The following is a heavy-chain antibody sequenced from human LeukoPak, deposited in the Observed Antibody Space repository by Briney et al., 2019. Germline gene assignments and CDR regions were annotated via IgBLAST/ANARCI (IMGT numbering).Heavy chain of an antibody. CDR2: IHPNSGGT. D-gene: IGHD1-14*01. Sequence: GASVKVSCKGSVYTFTDYYLHWVRQAPGQGLEWMGWIHPNSGGTHYAQRFQGRVAMTRDTSISTAYIELSSLRSDDTAVYYCARLAEVPGWGQGTLVTVSS. J-gene: IGHJ4*02. V-gene: IGHV1-2*02. CDR1: VYTFTDYY. CDR3: ARLAEVPG.